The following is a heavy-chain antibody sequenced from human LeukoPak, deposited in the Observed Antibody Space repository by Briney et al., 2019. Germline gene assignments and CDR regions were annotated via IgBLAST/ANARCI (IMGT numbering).Heavy chain of an antibody. CDR2: IYYSRIT. CDR1: GGSISDYY. Sequence: SETLSFTCTVSGGSISDYYWSWIRQPPGKGLKWIGYIYYSRITTAHPSLKSRATISVDTSKNQFSLKLTSVTAADSAEYSSASLSSGYYDSSGYYAGDYCGQGNLVTASS. CDR3: ASLSSGYYDSSGYYAGDY. D-gene: IGHD3-22*01. J-gene: IGHJ4*02. V-gene: IGHV4-59*08.